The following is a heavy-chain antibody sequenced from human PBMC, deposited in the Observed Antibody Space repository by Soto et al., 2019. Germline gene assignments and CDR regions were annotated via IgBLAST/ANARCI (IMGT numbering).Heavy chain of an antibody. CDR2: IDPTDSYT. Sequence: GESLKISCKGSGYSFTNYWISWVRQMPGKGLEWMGRIDPTDSYTNYSPSFQGHVTMSADKSISTAYLQWSSLRASDTAMYYCARLDGDPRAGTFDIWGQGTMVT. V-gene: IGHV5-10-1*01. CDR3: ARLDGDPRAGTFDI. J-gene: IGHJ3*02. D-gene: IGHD4-17*01. CDR1: GYSFTNYW.